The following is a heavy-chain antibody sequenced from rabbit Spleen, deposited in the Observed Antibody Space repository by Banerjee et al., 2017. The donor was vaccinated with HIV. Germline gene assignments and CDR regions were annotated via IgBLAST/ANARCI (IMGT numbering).Heavy chain of an antibody. CDR1: GFDFNTYG. J-gene: IGHJ4*01. Sequence: QEQLEETGGGLVQPGGSLTLSCKASGFDFNTYGVSWVRQGPGKGLEWIGYIDPIFHSAIYANWVNGRFTISSHNAQNTLSLQLNSLTVADTATYFCVRDAGAALYGPYYLNLWGPGTLVTVS. V-gene: IGHV1S47*01. D-gene: IGHD4-2*01. CDR2: IDPIFHSA. CDR3: VRDAGAALYGPYYLNL.